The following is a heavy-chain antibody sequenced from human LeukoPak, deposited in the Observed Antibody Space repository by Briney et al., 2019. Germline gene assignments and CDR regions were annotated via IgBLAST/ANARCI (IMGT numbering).Heavy chain of an antibody. CDR1: GGSVSSSFYY. CDR2: MYFSGST. CDR3: ANAASYSVDY. J-gene: IGHJ4*02. D-gene: IGHD1-26*01. Sequence: SETLSLTCTVSGGSVSSSFYYWGWIRQPPGKGLEWIVSMYFSGSTHYNPSLQSRITISVDTYKHQFSLTLTSVTAADTAVYYCANAASYSVDYWGQGTLVTVSS. V-gene: IGHV4-39*01.